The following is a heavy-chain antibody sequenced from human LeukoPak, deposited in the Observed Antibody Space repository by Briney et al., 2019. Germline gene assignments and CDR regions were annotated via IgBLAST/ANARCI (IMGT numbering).Heavy chain of an antibody. Sequence: PSETLSLTCTVSGGSITSSSHYWGWIRQPPGKGLEWIGSIYYSGSTYYNPSLKSRVTISVDTSKNQFSLKLSSVTAADTAVYYCARSHIVVVTAIRGDYFDYWGQGTLVTVSS. J-gene: IGHJ4*02. V-gene: IGHV4-39*07. CDR2: IYYSGST. CDR1: GGSITSSSHY. CDR3: ARSHIVVVTAIRGDYFDY. D-gene: IGHD2-21*02.